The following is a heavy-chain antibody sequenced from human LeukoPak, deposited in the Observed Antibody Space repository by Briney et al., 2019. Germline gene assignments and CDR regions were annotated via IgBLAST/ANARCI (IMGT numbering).Heavy chain of an antibody. J-gene: IGHJ6*02. V-gene: IGHV1-69*13. Sequence: ASVKVSCKASGGTFSSYAISWVRQAPGQGLEWMGGIIPIFGTANYAQKFQGRVTITADESTSTAYMELSSLRSEDTAAYYCARARGDYVGMRYGMDVWGQGTTVTVSS. CDR1: GGTFSSYA. CDR3: ARARGDYVGMRYGMDV. D-gene: IGHD4-17*01. CDR2: IIPIFGTA.